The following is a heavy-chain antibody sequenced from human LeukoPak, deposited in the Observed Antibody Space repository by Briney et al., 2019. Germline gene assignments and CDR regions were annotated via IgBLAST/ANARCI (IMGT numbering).Heavy chain of an antibody. CDR1: GGSISSSSYY. CDR2: IYYSGST. V-gene: IGHV4-39*07. D-gene: IGHD1-14*01. CDR3: ARVYPEKYYYYMDV. J-gene: IGHJ6*03. Sequence: SETLSLTCTVSGGSISSSSYYWGWIRQPPGKGLEWIGSIYYSGSTYYNPSLKSRVTISVDTSKNQFSLKLSSVTAADTAVYYCARVYPEKYYYYMDVWGKGTTVTVSS.